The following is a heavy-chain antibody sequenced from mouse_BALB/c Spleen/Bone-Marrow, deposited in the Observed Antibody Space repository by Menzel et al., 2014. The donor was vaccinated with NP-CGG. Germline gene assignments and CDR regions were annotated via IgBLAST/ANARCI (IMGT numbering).Heavy chain of an antibody. D-gene: IGHD4-1*01. Sequence: QVQLKESGAELVKPGAPVKLSCKASGYTFTSYWMNWVKQRPGRGLEWIGRIDPSDSETHYNQKFKDEATLTVDKSSSTAYIQLSSLTSEDSAVYYCARNWVYFDYWGQGTTLTVSS. CDR1: GYTFTSYW. CDR2: IDPSDSET. V-gene: IGHV1-69*02. J-gene: IGHJ2*01. CDR3: ARNWVYFDY.